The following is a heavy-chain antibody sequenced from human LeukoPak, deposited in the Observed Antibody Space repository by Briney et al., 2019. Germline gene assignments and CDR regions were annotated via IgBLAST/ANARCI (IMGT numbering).Heavy chain of an antibody. V-gene: IGHV4-39*07. J-gene: IGHJ3*02. CDR2: IYYLGST. Sequence: SETLSLTCTVSGGSISSSNYYWGWIRQPPGKGLEWIGNIYYLGSTYYNPSLKSRVTISVDTSKKQFSLKLSSVTAADTAVYYCARLRWGSGITMIVVVQDDAFDIWGQGTMVTVSS. D-gene: IGHD3-22*01. CDR3: ARLRWGSGITMIVVVQDDAFDI. CDR1: GGSISSSNYY.